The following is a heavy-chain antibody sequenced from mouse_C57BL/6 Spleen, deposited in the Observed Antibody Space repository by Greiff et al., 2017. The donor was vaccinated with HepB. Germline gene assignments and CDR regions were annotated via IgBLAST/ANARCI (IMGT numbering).Heavy chain of an antibody. CDR3: ANLFQAY. J-gene: IGHJ3*01. CDR1: GFTFSDYG. D-gene: IGHD1-1*01. V-gene: IGHV5-17*01. CDR2: ISSGSSTI. Sequence: EVQRVESGGGLVKPGGSLKLSCAASGFTFSDYGMHWVRQAPEKGLEWVAYISSGSSTIYYADKVKGRVTISSDNSKNTLFLQMTSLRSEDTAMYYCANLFQAYWGQGTLVTVSA.